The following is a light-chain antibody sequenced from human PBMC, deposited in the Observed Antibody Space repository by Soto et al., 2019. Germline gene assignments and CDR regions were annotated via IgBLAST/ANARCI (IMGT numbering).Light chain of an antibody. J-gene: IGLJ3*02. CDR3: FSYTGNYRGV. CDR1: SSDVGGYNY. CDR2: HVD. V-gene: IGLV2-11*01. Sequence: QSALTQPRSVSGSPGQSVTISCTGTSSDVGGYNYVSWHQQHPGKVPQLIIYHVDKRPPGVPDLFSGSKSGNTASLTISGLQAEDEADYYCFSYTGNYRGVFGGGTKLTVL.